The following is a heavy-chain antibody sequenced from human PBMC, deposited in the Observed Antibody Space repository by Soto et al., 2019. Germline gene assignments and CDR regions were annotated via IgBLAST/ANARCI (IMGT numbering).Heavy chain of an antibody. CDR2: IIPIFGTA. V-gene: IGHV1-69*13. CDR3: ARDHLDYYDILNGAGWFDP. Sequence: SVKVSCKASGGTFSSCSISWVRQAPVQGLEWMGGIIPIFGTANYAQKFQGRVTITADESTSTAYMELSSLRSEDTAVYYCARDHLDYYDILNGAGWFDPWGQGTLVTVSS. CDR1: GGTFSSCS. J-gene: IGHJ5*02. D-gene: IGHD3-9*01.